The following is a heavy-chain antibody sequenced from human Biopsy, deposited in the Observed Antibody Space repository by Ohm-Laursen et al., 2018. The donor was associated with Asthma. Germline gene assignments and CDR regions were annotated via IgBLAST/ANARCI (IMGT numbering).Heavy chain of an antibody. V-gene: IGHV3-30*03. Sequence: SLRLSCTASVFTFSRFGMHWVCRAPGKGLEWVALISYDGYNKYYIDSVKGRFTISRDNSENTMYLQMNSLRAEDTAVYYCARGFICRGDHCPGPSAFDMWDQGTMVTVSS. CDR1: VFTFSRFG. CDR2: ISYDGYNK. J-gene: IGHJ3*02. D-gene: IGHD2-15*01. CDR3: ARGFICRGDHCPGPSAFDM.